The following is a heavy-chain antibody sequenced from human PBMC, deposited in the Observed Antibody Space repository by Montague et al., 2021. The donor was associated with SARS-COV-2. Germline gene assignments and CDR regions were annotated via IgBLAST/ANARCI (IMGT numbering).Heavy chain of an antibody. CDR3: ARGDGHYYGSGTYPYY. J-gene: IGHJ4*02. Sequence: ETLSLTCTVSGGSITSYYWSWIRQPPGKGLEYIGYIYYSGSTNYNPSLKSRVTMSVDTSENQFSLKLSSVTAADTAVYYCARGDGHYYGSGTYPYYWGQGTLVTVSS. D-gene: IGHD3-10*01. CDR1: GGSITSYY. CDR2: IYYSGST. V-gene: IGHV4-59*01.